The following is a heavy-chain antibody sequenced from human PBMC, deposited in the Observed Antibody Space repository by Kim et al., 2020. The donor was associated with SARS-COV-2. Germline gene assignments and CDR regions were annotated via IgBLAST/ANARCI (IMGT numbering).Heavy chain of an antibody. CDR2: ISYDGSNQ. J-gene: IGHJ4*02. CDR3: ARGAIKLGPDHDY. D-gene: IGHD3-16*01. CDR1: GFTFSSYG. Sequence: GGSLRLSCAASGFTFSSYGMHWVRQAPGKGLEWVAVISYDGSNQYYADSVKGRFTISRDNSKNTLYLQMNSLRTEDTAVYFCARGAIKLGPDHDYWGQGTLVTVSS. V-gene: IGHV3-30*03.